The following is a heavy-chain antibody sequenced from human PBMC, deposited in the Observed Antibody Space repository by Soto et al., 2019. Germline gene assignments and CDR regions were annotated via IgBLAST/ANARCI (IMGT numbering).Heavy chain of an antibody. Sequence: EVQLVESGGGLVQPGGSLRLSCAASGFTFSSYSMNWVRQAPGKGLEWVSYISSSSSTIYYAHSVKGRVTISRDNAKNSLYLQMNSLRDEDTAVYYCARNRLRLGELSRLYYFDYWGQGTLVTVSS. CDR2: ISSSSSTI. D-gene: IGHD3-16*02. CDR3: ARNRLRLGELSRLYYFDY. V-gene: IGHV3-48*02. CDR1: GFTFSSYS. J-gene: IGHJ4*02.